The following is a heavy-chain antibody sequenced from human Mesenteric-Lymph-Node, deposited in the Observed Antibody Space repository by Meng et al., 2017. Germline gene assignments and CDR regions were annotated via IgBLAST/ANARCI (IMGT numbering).Heavy chain of an antibody. Sequence: QVQQQQSGPGLGKPPQTLSLACASSGDSVSSNSAAWNWLRQSPSRGLELLGRTYFRSKWYNDYAVSVTGRITINPDTSKNQFSLQLNSVTPEDTAMYYCARSGSSGWIDYWGQGTLVTVSS. CDR1: GDSVSSNSAA. CDR3: ARSGSSGWIDY. CDR2: TYFRSKWYN. D-gene: IGHD6-19*01. V-gene: IGHV6-1*01. J-gene: IGHJ4*02.